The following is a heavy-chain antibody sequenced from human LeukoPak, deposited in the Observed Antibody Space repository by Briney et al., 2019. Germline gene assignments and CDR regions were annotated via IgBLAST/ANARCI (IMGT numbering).Heavy chain of an antibody. CDR1: GGSISSSSYY. D-gene: IGHD3-10*01. CDR2: IYYSGST. V-gene: IGHV4-39*01. CDR3: ARQRLLWFGELSGFDP. Sequence: SETLSLTCTVSGGSISSSSYYWGWIRQPPGKGLEWIGSIYYSGSTYYNPSLKSRVTISVDTSKNQFSLKLSSVTAADTAVYYCARQRLLWFGELSGFDPWGQGTLVTVSS. J-gene: IGHJ5*02.